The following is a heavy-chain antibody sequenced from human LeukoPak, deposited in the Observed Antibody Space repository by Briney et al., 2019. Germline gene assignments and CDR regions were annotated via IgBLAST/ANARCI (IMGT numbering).Heavy chain of an antibody. D-gene: IGHD2-21*02. CDR2: IYPGDSDT. V-gene: IGHV5-51*01. J-gene: IGHJ5*02. CDR3: ARLPYCGGDCYPNWFDP. Sequence: GESLKISCKGSGYSFTTYWIGWVRQMPGKGLEWMGIIYPGDSDTRYSPSFQGQVTISADKSISTAYLQWSSLKASDTAMYYCARLPYCGGDCYPNWFDPWGQGTLVTVSS. CDR1: GYSFTTYW.